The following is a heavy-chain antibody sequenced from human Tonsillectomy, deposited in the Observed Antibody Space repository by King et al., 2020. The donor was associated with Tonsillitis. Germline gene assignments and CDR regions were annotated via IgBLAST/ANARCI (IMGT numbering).Heavy chain of an antibody. CDR3: AKDNSALYYMYGMDV. CDR1: GFTFTSYA. D-gene: IGHD2-21*01. V-gene: IGHV3-23*04. Sequence: VQLVESGGGLVQPGGSLRLSCAASGFTFTSYAMSWVRQAPGKGLEWVSSISSSGGGTYYGGPVKGRFTISRDNSKNTLYLQMTSLRAEDTAIYYCAKDNSALYYMYGMDVWGQGTTVTVSS. J-gene: IGHJ6*02. CDR2: ISSSGGGT.